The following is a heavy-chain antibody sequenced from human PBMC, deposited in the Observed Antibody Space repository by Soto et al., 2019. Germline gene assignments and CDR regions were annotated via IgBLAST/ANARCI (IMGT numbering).Heavy chain of an antibody. J-gene: IGHJ4*02. Sequence: QVQLVESGGGVVQPGRSLRLSCAASGFTFSSYGMHWVRQAPGKGLEWVAVIWYDGSNKYYADSVKGRFTISRDNSKNTLYLQMNSLRAEDTAVYYCAREREGVVVVVAPPDYWGQGTLVTVSS. CDR3: AREREGVVVVVAPPDY. V-gene: IGHV3-33*01. CDR2: IWYDGSNK. CDR1: GFTFSSYG. D-gene: IGHD2-15*01.